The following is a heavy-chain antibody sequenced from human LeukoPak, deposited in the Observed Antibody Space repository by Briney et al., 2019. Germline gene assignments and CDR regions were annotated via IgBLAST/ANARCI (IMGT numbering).Heavy chain of an antibody. CDR1: GYTFTSYD. J-gene: IGHJ6*03. Sequence: ASVKVSCKASGYTFTSYDINWVRQATGQGLEWMGWMNPNSGNTGYAQKFQGRVTMTRDTSISTAYMELSRLRSDDTAVYYCASEYCGGDCLKLYPSTNYYYMDVWGKGTTVTVSS. D-gene: IGHD2-21*02. V-gene: IGHV1-8*02. CDR2: MNPNSGNT. CDR3: ASEYCGGDCLKLYPSTNYYYMDV.